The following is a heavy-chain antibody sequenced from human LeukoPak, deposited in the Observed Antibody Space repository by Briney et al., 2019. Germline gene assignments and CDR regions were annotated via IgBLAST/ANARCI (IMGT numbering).Heavy chain of an antibody. CDR2: FDPEDGET. CDR3: ATADCSSTGCYTEYYYYMDV. D-gene: IGHD2-2*02. V-gene: IGHV1-24*01. CDR1: GYTLTELS. Sequence: ASVKVSCKVSGYTLTELSMHWVRQAPGKGLEWMGGFDPEDGETIYAQKFQGRVTMTEDTSTDTAYMELSSLRSEDTAVYYCATADCSSTGCYTEYYYYMDVWGKGTTVTVSS. J-gene: IGHJ6*03.